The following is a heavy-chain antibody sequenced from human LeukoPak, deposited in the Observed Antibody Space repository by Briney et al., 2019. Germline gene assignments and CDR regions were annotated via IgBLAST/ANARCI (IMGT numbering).Heavy chain of an antibody. V-gene: IGHV4-59*01. J-gene: IGHJ2*01. Sequence: SETLSLTCSVSGDSLSRYYWSWLRQPPGRGLEGIGYIYYSGSTTYNPPLRSRVNISVDPSKTEFSLRLSAVPAADTPVYYCARVFYYGSRTFDLWGRGTVVSVSS. CDR3: ARVFYYGSRTFDL. D-gene: IGHD3-10*01. CDR1: GDSLSRYY. CDR2: IYYSGST.